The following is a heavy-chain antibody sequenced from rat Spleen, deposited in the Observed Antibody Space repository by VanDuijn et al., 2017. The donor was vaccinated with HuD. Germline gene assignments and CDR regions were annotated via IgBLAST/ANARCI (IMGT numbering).Heavy chain of an antibody. V-gene: IGHV5-31*01. CDR1: GFTLNDYW. J-gene: IGHJ2*01. D-gene: IGHD1-10*01. Sequence: EVQLVESGGGLVQPGRSLKLSCVASGFTLNDYWMTWIRQAPGKGLEWIASITNIAGGTYYADSVKDRFTISRDDAKNTLSLQRNSRRSEDTATYNCTRGGNYDFDYWGQGVMVTVSS. CDR3: TRGGNYDFDY. CDR2: ITNIAGGT.